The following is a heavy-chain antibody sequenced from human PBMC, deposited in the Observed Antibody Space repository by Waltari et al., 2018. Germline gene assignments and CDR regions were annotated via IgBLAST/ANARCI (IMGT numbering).Heavy chain of an antibody. J-gene: IGHJ4*02. V-gene: IGHV4-38-2*01. D-gene: IGHD1-26*01. CDR3: ATLHSGSFPFDY. CDR1: GYSISSGYY. CDR2: IYHSGST. Sequence: QVQLQESGPGLVKPSETLSLTCAVSGYSISSGYYWGWIRQPPGKGLEWIGSIYHSGSTYYNPSLKSRVTISVDTSKNQFSRKLSSVTAADTAVYYCATLHSGSFPFDYWGQGTLVTVSS.